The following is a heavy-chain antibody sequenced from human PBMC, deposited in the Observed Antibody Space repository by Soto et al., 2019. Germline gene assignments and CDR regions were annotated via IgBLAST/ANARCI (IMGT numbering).Heavy chain of an antibody. J-gene: IGHJ4*02. CDR1: GFTFSSYG. D-gene: IGHD3-10*01. Sequence: PGGSLRLSCAASGFTFSSYGMHWVRQAPGKGLEWVAVIWYDGSNKYYADSVKGRFTISRDNSKNTLYLQMNSLRAEDTAVYYCARGAGVWSFFDYWGQGTLVTVSS. CDR2: IWYDGSNK. CDR3: ARGAGVWSFFDY. V-gene: IGHV3-33*01.